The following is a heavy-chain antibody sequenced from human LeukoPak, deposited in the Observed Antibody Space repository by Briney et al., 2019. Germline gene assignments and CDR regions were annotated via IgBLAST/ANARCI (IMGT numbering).Heavy chain of an antibody. CDR1: GYTFTGYY. Sequence: ASVKVSCEASGYTFTGYYMHWVRQAPGQGLEWMGWINPNSGGTNYAQKFQGWVTMTRDTSISTAYMELSRLRSDDTAVYYCARERIVGATAGYYYYGMDVWGQGTTVTVSS. D-gene: IGHD1-26*01. J-gene: IGHJ6*02. V-gene: IGHV1-2*04. CDR2: INPNSGGT. CDR3: ARERIVGATAGYYYYGMDV.